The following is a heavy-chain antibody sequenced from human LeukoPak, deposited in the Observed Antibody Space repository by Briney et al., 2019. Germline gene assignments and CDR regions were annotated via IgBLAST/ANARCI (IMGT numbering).Heavy chain of an antibody. CDR2: IYYSGST. V-gene: IGHV4-59*08. J-gene: IGHJ4*02. CDR1: GGSISSYY. CDR3: ARHEGSTHYSDY. Sequence: SETLSLTCTVSGGSISSYYWSWIRQPPGKGLEWIGYIYYSGSTNYNPSLKSRVTISVDTSNNQFSLKLSSVTAADTAVYYCARHEGSTHYSDYWGQGTLVTVSS.